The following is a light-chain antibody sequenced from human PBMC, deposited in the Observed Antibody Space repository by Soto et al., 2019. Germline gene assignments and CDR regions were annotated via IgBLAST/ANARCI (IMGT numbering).Light chain of an antibody. J-gene: IGLJ2*01. Sequence: QSVLTQPPSASGSAGQSVIISCTGTSSDIGSYKYVSWYQQHPGKAPKLMIYEVDKRPSGVPARFSGSKSGNTASLTVSGLQAEDEADYYCASYTSSSTSVIFGRGTKLTVL. CDR1: SSDIGSYKY. CDR3: ASYTSSSTSVI. V-gene: IGLV2-8*01. CDR2: EVD.